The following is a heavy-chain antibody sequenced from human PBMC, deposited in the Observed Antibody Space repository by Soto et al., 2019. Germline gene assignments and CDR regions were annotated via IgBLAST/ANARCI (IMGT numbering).Heavy chain of an antibody. CDR3: ARHRGPAPVY. D-gene: IGHD3-10*01. J-gene: IGHJ4*02. V-gene: IGHV4-39*01. CDR2: LFYGGTT. Sequence: QVQLQESGPGLVKPSETLSLTCTVSGGSISGYYWTWIRQPPGKGLEWVGSLFYGGTTDYNPSLKNRLTMSLDTSKNHFSLKLRSLTAADTAVYYCARHRGPAPVYWGQGTLVTASS. CDR1: GGSISGYY.